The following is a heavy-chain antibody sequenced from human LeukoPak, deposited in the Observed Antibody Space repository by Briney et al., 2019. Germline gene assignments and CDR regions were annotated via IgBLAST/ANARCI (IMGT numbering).Heavy chain of an antibody. J-gene: IGHJ5*02. V-gene: IGHV3-21*01. CDR3: ARAPRADDNWFDP. Sequence: GGSLRLSCEASGFTFSSYSMNWVRQAPGKGLEWVSLISSSSSYIYYADSVKGRFTISRDNAKNSLYLQINSLRVEDTAVYYCARAPRADDNWFDPWGQGTLVTVSS. CDR1: GFTFSSYS. CDR2: ISSSSSYI. D-gene: IGHD5-24*01.